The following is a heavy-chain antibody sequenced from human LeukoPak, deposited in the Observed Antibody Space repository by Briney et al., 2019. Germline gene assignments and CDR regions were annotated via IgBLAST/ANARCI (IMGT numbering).Heavy chain of an antibody. CDR1: GFTFSSYG. Sequence: GGSLRLSCAASGFTFSSYGMHWVRQAPGKGLEWVAVISYDGSNKYYADSVKGRFTISRDNSKNTLYLQMNSLRAEDTAVYYCAKDWYSSSWYWFDPWGQGTLVTVSS. CDR3: AKDWYSSSWYWFDP. J-gene: IGHJ5*02. V-gene: IGHV3-30*18. CDR2: ISYDGSNK. D-gene: IGHD6-13*01.